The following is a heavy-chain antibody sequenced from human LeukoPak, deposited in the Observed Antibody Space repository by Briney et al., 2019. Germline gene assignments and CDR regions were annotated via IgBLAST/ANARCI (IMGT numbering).Heavy chain of an antibody. D-gene: IGHD6-13*01. J-gene: IGHJ3*02. CDR1: GFTFDHYA. CDR2: ISWNSGSI. V-gene: IGHV3-9*03. CDR3: AKGGQQLVFGAFDI. Sequence: PGGSLRLSCAAPGFTFDHYAMHWVRQAPGKGLEWVSGISWNSGSIGYADSVKGRFTISRDNAKNSLHLQMNSLRAEDMAFYYCAKGGQQLVFGAFDIWGQGTMVTVSS.